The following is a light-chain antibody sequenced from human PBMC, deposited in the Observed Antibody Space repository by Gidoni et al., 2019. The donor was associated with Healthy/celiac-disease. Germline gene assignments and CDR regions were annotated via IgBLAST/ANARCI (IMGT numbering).Light chain of an antibody. CDR1: QSVSSY. Sequence: ESVLTQSPATLSLSPGERATLSCRASQSVSSYLAWYQQNPGQAPRLLIYDASNRATCIPARFSGSGSGTDFTRTISSLEPEDFAVYYCQQRSVGFGGGTKVEIK. CDR3: QQRSVG. J-gene: IGKJ4*02. V-gene: IGKV3-11*01. CDR2: DAS.